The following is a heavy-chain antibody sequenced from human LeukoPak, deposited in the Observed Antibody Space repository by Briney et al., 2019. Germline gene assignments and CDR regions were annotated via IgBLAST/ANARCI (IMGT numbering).Heavy chain of an antibody. J-gene: IGHJ6*02. Sequence: GRSLRLSCAASGFTFSSYSMNWVRQAPGKGLEWVSSISSSSTYIYYADSVKGRFTISRDNAKNSLSLQMNSLRAEDTAVYYCARGARNMYYGMDVWGQGTTITVSS. CDR1: GFTFSSYS. CDR2: ISSSSTYI. D-gene: IGHD1-14*01. CDR3: ARGARNMYYGMDV. V-gene: IGHV3-21*01.